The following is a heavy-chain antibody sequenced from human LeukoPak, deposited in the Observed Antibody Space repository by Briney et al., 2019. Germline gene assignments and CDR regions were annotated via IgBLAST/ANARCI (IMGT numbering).Heavy chain of an antibody. J-gene: IGHJ4*02. V-gene: IGHV3-23*01. CDR1: GLSFSRFA. Sequence: PGTSLRLSCAASGLSFSRFAMSWVRQAPGKGLEWVSTISGSGDTTYYADSVKGRFTISRDNLKNTLYVQMNSLRVEDTAVYYCAKGHSAHGTGFDYWGQGTLVIVSS. CDR3: AKGHSAHGTGFDY. D-gene: IGHD1-1*01. CDR2: ISGSGDTT.